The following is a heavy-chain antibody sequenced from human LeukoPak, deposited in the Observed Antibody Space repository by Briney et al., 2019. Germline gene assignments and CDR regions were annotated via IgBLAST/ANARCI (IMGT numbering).Heavy chain of an antibody. D-gene: IGHD3-16*01. CDR2: IYDSGST. Sequence: SETLSLTCTVSGYSISSGYYWGWIRQPPGKGLEWVGSIYDSGSTYYNPSLKSRVTISVDTSQNQFSLKLSSVTAADTAVYYCAREGRPADYDYVWRSFPEASFDYWGQGTLVTVSS. J-gene: IGHJ4*02. CDR1: GYSISSGYY. V-gene: IGHV4-38-2*02. CDR3: AREGRPADYDYVWRSFPEASFDY.